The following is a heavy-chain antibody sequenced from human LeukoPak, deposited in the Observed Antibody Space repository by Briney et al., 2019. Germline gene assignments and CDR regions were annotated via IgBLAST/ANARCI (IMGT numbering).Heavy chain of an antibody. J-gene: IGHJ4*02. CDR3: ARSCSGGSCHESDFDY. CDR2: IIPILGIA. D-gene: IGHD2-15*01. V-gene: IGHV1-69*02. CDR1: GGTFSSYT. Sequence: SVKVSCKASGGTFSSYTISWVRQAPGQGLEWMGRIIPILGIANYAQKFQGRVTITADKSTSTAYMELSSLRSEDTAVYYCARSCSGGSCHESDFDYWGQGTLVTVSS.